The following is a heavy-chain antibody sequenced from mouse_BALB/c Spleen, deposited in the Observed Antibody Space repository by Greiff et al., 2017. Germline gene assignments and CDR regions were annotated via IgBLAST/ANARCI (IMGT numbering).Heavy chain of an antibody. CDR2: ISSGSSTI. D-gene: IGHD2-3*01. V-gene: IGHV5-17*02. CDR1: GFTFSSFG. CDR3: ARQDVDGYYPH. J-gene: IGHJ3*01. Sequence: EVNLVESGGGLVQPGGSRKLSCAASGFTFSSFGMHWVRQAPEKGLEWVAYISSGSSTIYYADTVKGRFTISRDNAKNTLYLQMSSLKSEDTAMYYCARQDVDGYYPHWGQGTLVTVSA.